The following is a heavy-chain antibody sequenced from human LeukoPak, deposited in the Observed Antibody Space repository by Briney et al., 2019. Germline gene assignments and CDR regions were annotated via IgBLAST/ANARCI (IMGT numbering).Heavy chain of an antibody. V-gene: IGHV4-59*01. J-gene: IGHJ3*02. CDR2: IYYSGST. CDR3: ARRGGSPLGAFDI. Sequence: PSETLSLTCTVSGGSISSYYWSWIRQPPGKGLEWIGCIYYSGSTDYNPSLKSRVTISVDTSKNQFSLKLTSVTAADTAVYYCARRGGSPLGAFDIWGQGTMVIVSS. D-gene: IGHD1-26*01. CDR1: GGSISSYY.